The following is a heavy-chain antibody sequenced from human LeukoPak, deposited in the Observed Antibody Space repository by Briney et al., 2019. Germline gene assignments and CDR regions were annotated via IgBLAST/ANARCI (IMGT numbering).Heavy chain of an antibody. Sequence: PRGSLRLSCAASGFTVSSNYMSWVRQAPGKGLEWVSSISNSGGTTYYADSVKGRFTISRDNSRNTLVLQMNSLRAEDTAVYYCTTYYYDSSGYYYPYYFDYWGQGTLVTVSS. CDR1: GFTVSSNY. D-gene: IGHD3-22*01. J-gene: IGHJ4*02. CDR2: ISNSGGTT. CDR3: TTYYYDSSGYYYPYYFDY. V-gene: IGHV3-23*01.